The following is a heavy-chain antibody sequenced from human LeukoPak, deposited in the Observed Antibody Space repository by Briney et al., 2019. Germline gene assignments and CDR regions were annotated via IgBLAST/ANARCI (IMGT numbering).Heavy chain of an antibody. D-gene: IGHD3-10*01. V-gene: IGHV4-34*01. CDR3: ARATKGRYYYGSGSYFSDY. CDR2: INHSGST. J-gene: IGHJ4*02. CDR1: GGSFSGYY. Sequence: SETLSLTCAVYGGSFSGYYWSWIRQPPGKGLEWIGEINHSGSTNYNPSLKSRVTISVDTSKNQFSLKLSSVTAADTAVYYCARATKGRYYYGSGSYFSDYWGQGTLVTVSS.